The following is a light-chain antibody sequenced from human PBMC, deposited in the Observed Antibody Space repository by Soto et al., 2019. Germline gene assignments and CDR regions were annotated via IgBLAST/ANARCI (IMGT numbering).Light chain of an antibody. CDR2: AAS. CDR1: QGISSY. CDR3: LQDFSYPRT. J-gene: IGKJ1*01. V-gene: IGKV1-6*01. Sequence: AIQLTQSPSSLSASLGDRVTITCLASQGISSYLAWYQQKPGKAPKLLIYAASTLQSGVASRFSGSGSGTDFTPTISSLQPEDSATYYCLQDFSYPRTFGQGIKVDIK.